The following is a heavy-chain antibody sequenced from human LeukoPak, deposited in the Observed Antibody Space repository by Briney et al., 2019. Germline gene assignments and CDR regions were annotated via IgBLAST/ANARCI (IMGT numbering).Heavy chain of an antibody. D-gene: IGHD2-8*02. Sequence: GWSLRLSCATSGFTFSRHWMSWVRQAPGKGPEWVANIKQDGSERYYVHSVEGRFTISRDNAKNSLYLQMDSLRAEDTAVYYCARDGGHSTDLDYWGQGIPVTVSS. V-gene: IGHV3-7*01. J-gene: IGHJ4*02. CDR1: GFTFSRHW. CDR2: IKQDGSER. CDR3: ARDGGHSTDLDY.